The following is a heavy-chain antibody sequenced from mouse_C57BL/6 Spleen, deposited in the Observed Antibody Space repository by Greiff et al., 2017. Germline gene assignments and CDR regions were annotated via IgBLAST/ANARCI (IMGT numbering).Heavy chain of an antibody. CDR1: GYTFTSYW. D-gene: IGHD1-1*01. CDR2: INPSSGYT. V-gene: IGHV1-7*01. J-gene: IGHJ2*01. Sequence: VKLVESGAELAKPGASVKLSCTASGYTFTSYWMHWVQQRPGQGLEWIGYINPSSGYTKYNQKFKDKATLTADKYSSTAYMQLSSRTDEDSAVYCGARAYGPPTGGYFDYWGKGTTLTVSS. CDR3: ARAYGPPTGGYFDY.